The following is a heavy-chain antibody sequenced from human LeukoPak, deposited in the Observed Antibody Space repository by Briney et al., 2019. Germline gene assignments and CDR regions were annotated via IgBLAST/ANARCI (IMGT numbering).Heavy chain of an antibody. Sequence: SETLSLTCTVSGVSVSSGSYYWSWIRQPPGKGLEWIGYIYYSGSTNYNPSLKSRVTISVDTSKNQFSLKLSSVTAADTAVYYCARARGRMVRGVIATYYFDYWGQGTLVTVSS. J-gene: IGHJ4*02. CDR2: IYYSGST. CDR1: GVSVSSGSYY. V-gene: IGHV4-61*01. D-gene: IGHD3-10*01. CDR3: ARARGRMVRGVIATYYFDY.